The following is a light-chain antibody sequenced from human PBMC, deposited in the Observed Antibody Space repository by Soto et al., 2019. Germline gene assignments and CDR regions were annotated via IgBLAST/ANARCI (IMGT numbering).Light chain of an antibody. CDR1: QGVSNY. J-gene: IGKJ2*01. CDR2: AAS. Sequence: DIQMTQSPSSLSASVGDRVTISCRAGQGVSNYLIWYQQRQGRAPKLLIYAASNLVSGVPSRFSGSGSGTNFTLTISSLQPEDFATYYCQQSYRTPHTFGQGTKLETK. CDR3: QQSYRTPHT. V-gene: IGKV1-39*01.